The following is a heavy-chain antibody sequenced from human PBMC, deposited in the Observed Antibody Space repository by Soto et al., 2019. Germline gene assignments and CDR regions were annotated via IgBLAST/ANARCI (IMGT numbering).Heavy chain of an antibody. D-gene: IGHD6-19*01. CDR1: GFSLSTSGVG. V-gene: IGHV2-5*02. J-gene: IGHJ4*02. Sequence: FGPTLVNPTQTLTLNCTFSGFSLSTSGVGVGWIRQPPGKALEWLALIYWDDDKRYSPSLKSRLTITKDTSKNQVVLTMTNMDPVDTATYYCAHIDAYSSAAGLFDYWGQGTLVTVSS. CDR2: IYWDDDK. CDR3: AHIDAYSSAAGLFDY.